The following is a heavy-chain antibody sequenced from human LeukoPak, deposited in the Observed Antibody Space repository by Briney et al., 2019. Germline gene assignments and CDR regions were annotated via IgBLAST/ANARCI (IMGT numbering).Heavy chain of an antibody. D-gene: IGHD4-17*01. CDR1: GGTFSSYA. V-gene: IGHV1-69*04. J-gene: IGHJ4*02. CDR3: ARCGVNDYGDRECGY. Sequence: SVKVSCKASGGTFSSYAISWVRQAPGQGLEWMGRIIPILGIANYAQKFQGRVTITADKSTSTAYMELSSLRSEDTAVYYCARCGVNDYGDRECGYWGQGTLVTVSS. CDR2: IIPILGIA.